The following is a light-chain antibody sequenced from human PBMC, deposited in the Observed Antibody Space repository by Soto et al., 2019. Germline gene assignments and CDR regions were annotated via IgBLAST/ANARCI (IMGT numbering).Light chain of an antibody. CDR3: QQYDTSPRT. V-gene: IGKV3-20*01. CDR1: RTVTNAY. CDR2: GAS. J-gene: IGKJ2*01. Sequence: IVLTQSPGTLSFSPGERAALSCRASRTVTNAYLAWYQQKPDQAPRLLIYGASNRATGIPDRFSGSGSGTDFTLTISRLEPEDFAVYYCQQYDTSPRTFGQGTKLEIK.